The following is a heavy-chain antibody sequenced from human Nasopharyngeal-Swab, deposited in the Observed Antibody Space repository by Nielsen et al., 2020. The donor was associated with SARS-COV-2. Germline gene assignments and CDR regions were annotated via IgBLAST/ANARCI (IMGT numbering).Heavy chain of an antibody. CDR3: ARHNGADYYYYGMDV. V-gene: IGHV5-51*01. D-gene: IGHD3-10*01. J-gene: IGHJ6*02. Sequence: GESLKISCKGSGYSFTSYWIGWVRQMPGKGLEWMGTIYPGDSDASYSPSFNGHVTLSDDKSIKTAYLQWSSLKASDTAMYYWARHNGADYYYYGMDVWGQGTTVTVSS. CDR1: GYSFTSYW. CDR2: IYPGDSDA.